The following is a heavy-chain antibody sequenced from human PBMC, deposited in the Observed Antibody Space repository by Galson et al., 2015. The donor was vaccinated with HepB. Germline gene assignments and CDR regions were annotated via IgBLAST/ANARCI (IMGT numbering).Heavy chain of an antibody. J-gene: IGHJ4*02. V-gene: IGHV3-15*07. CDR2: IKSKTDGGTT. D-gene: IGHD3-3*01. CDR1: GFTFSSAW. Sequence: SLRLSCAASGFTFSSAWMSWVRQAPGKGLEWVGRIKSKTDGGTTDYAAPVKGRFTISRDDSKNTLYLQMNSLKTEDTAVYYCTTDPRLVGYDFWSGYYYWGQGTLVTVSS. CDR3: TTDPRLVGYDFWSGYYY.